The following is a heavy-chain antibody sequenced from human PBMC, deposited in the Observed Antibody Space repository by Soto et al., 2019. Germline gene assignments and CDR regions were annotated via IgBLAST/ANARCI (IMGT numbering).Heavy chain of an antibody. CDR2: IYSNGNT. D-gene: IGHD3-10*01. Sequence: PSDTLSLTCTVSGDSISNPYWSWIRQSPGKGLEWIGYIYSNGNTNYNPSLNSRLTISIDPSKNQFSLQLSSLSAADTAVYYCARHSPAFLSGSGPWDVWGQGTTLTVS. CDR3: ARHSPAFLSGSGPWDV. J-gene: IGHJ6*02. V-gene: IGHV4-59*08. CDR1: GDSISNPY.